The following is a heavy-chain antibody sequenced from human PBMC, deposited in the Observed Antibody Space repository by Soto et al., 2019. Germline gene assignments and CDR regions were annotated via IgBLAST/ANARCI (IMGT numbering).Heavy chain of an antibody. CDR2: IWYDGSNK. Sequence: GGSLRLSCAASGFSFGSYAMHWVRQAPGKGLEWLTVIWYDGSNKYYANSVKDRFTISRDNSRNTLYLQMNSLRAEDTAIYYCARGAISARPDYWRQGTRVTVSS. D-gene: IGHD6-6*01. J-gene: IGHJ4*02. CDR1: GFSFGSYA. V-gene: IGHV3-33*01. CDR3: ARGAISARPDY.